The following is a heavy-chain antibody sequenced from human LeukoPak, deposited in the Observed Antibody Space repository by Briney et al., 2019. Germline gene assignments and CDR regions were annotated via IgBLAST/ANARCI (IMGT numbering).Heavy chain of an antibody. CDR2: ISSSTNVI. J-gene: IGHJ4*02. D-gene: IGHD6-13*01. CDR3: ARLYSALPAFDY. CDR1: GFTLSTYS. V-gene: IGHV3-48*02. Sequence: PGGSLRLSCAASGFTLSTYSVTWVRQAPGKGREWVSYISSSTNVIYYADSVKGRFTISRDNAKNSLYLQMNSLSYDDTAVYYCARLYSALPAFDYWGQGTLVTVSS.